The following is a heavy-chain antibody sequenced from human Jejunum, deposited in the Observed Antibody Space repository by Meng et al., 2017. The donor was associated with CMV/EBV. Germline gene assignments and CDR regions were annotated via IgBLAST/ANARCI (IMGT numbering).Heavy chain of an antibody. V-gene: IGHV3-23*03. J-gene: IGHJ6*02. CDR1: TFSNYA. CDR2: IYSGGSTS. Sequence: TFSNYAMTWVRQAPGKGLGWVSVIYSGGSTSYSADSVQGRFTISRDDSKNTLYLQMHSLRAEDTAVYYCAKEGYSGYAFYFYGMDVWGQGTTVTVSS. D-gene: IGHD5-12*01. CDR3: AKEGYSGYAFYFYGMDV.